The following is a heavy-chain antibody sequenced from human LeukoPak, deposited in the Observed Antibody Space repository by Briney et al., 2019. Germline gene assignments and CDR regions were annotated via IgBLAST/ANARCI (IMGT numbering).Heavy chain of an antibody. CDR2: IKGDESAK. Sequence: GGSLRLSCAAPGFTFRSYWMAWVRQAPGKGLEWVANIKGDESAKHQADSVKGRFTISRDNAQNLLYLQMSSLRGVDTAVYYCARDVGGSLDYWGQGTLVTVSS. D-gene: IGHD1-26*01. V-gene: IGHV3-7*01. CDR1: GFTFRSYW. J-gene: IGHJ4*02. CDR3: ARDVGGSLDY.